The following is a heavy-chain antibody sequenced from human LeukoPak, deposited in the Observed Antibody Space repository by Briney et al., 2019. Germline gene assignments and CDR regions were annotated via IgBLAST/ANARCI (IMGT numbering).Heavy chain of an antibody. J-gene: IGHJ4*02. CDR1: GLTFSEYT. V-gene: IGHV3-43*01. CDR2: ITWDGGST. Sequence: GGSLRLSCAASGLTFSEYTMDWVRQTPGKGLEWVSLITWDGGSTFYADSVKGRFTISRDNSENSLFLQMNSLTTDDTALYRCATERLRYFHHWGQGTLVTVSS. CDR3: ATERLRYFHH.